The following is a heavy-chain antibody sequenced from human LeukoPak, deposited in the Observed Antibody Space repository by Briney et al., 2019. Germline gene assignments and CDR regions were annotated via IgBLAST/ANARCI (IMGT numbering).Heavy chain of an antibody. J-gene: IGHJ4*02. D-gene: IGHD3-10*01. Sequence: SETLSLTCAVSGYSISSGYYWGWIRQPPGKGVEWIGKIHQGGSTQYNPSLKSRHTISVDPSKNQFSVELSAVTGPDTAVYYCERRRYYGSVIVHWGQGTLVTVSS. CDR1: GYSISSGYY. V-gene: IGHV4-38-2*01. CDR2: IHQGGST. CDR3: ERRRYYGSVIVH.